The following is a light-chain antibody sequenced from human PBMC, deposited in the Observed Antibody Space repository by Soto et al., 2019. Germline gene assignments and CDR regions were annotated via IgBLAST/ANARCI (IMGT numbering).Light chain of an antibody. J-gene: IGLJ2*01. V-gene: IGLV1-40*01. Sequence: QSVLTQPPSVSGAPGQRVTISCTGSSSNIGAGYDVHWYQQLPGTAPKLLIYGNSNRPSGVPDRFSGSKSGTSASLAITGLQAEDEADYYGQSYDRSLSVVFGGGTKVTVL. CDR2: GNS. CDR3: QSYDRSLSVV. CDR1: SSNIGAGYD.